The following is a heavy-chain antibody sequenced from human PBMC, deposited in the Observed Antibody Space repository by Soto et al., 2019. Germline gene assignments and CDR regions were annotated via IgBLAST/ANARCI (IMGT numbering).Heavy chain of an antibody. V-gene: IGHV1-69*01. CDR2: SPPIFGTS. D-gene: IGHD1-20*01. CDR3: ARGCRYPKSSYYYGVDV. Sequence: QVQLVQSGAEVKKPGSSVKVSCKASGGTFSTYSISWVRQAPGQGLEWMGGSPPIFGTSKYAQNFQGRVTITADESTSTAYMELSSLRSDDTAVYYCARGCRYPKSSYYYGVDVWGQGTTVTVSS. CDR1: GGTFSTYS. J-gene: IGHJ6*02.